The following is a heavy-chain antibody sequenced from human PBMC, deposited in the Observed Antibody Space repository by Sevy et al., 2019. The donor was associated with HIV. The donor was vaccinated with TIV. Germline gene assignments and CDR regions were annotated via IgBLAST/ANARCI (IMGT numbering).Heavy chain of an antibody. CDR3: ARMGHGDYVRFYYYYYGMDV. Sequence: GGSLRLSCVASGFTFSSYSMNWVRQAPGKGLEWVSYISSSSSTIYYADSVKGRFTISRDNAKNSLYLQMNSLRAEDTAVYYCARMGHGDYVRFYYYYYGMDVWGQGTTVTVSS. CDR1: GFTFSSYS. V-gene: IGHV3-48*01. CDR2: ISSSSSTI. J-gene: IGHJ6*02. D-gene: IGHD4-17*01.